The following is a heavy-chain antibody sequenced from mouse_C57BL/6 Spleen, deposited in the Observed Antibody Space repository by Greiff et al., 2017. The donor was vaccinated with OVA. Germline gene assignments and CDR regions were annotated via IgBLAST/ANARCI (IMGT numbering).Heavy chain of an antibody. CDR3: ARGGKYDGYYSY. D-gene: IGHD2-3*01. Sequence: ESGPGLVKPSQSLSLTCSVTGYSITSGYYWNWIRQFPGNKLEWMGYISYDGSNNYNPSLKKRISITRDTSKNQFFLKLNSVTTEDTATYYCARGGKYDGYYSYWGQGTLVTVSA. J-gene: IGHJ3*01. CDR1: GYSITSGYY. V-gene: IGHV3-6*01. CDR2: ISYDGSN.